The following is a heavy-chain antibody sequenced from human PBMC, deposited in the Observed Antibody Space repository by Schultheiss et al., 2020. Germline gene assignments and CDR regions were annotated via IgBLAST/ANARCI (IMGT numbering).Heavy chain of an antibody. CDR2: ISGSGGST. J-gene: IGHJ2*01. CDR3: ARQQTPVTAPPRWYFDL. Sequence: GGSLRLSCAASGFTFSSYWMHWVRQAPGKGLEWVSAISGSGGSTYYADSVKGRFTISRDNSKNTLYLQMNSLRAGDTAVYYCARQQTPVTAPPRWYFDLWGRGTLVTVSS. V-gene: IGHV3-23*01. CDR1: GFTFSSYW. D-gene: IGHD4-17*01.